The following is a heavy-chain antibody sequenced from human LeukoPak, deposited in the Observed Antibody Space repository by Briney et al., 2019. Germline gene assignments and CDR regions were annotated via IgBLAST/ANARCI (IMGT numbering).Heavy chain of an antibody. Sequence: ASVKVSCKASGYTFTSYAMHWVRQAPGQRLEWMGWINAVNGNTKYSQKFQGRGTITRDTSASTAYMALSRLRSEDTAVYYCARSSLTYYYDSSGYYSHWFDPWGQGHLVTVSS. CDR3: ARSSLTYYYDSSGYYSHWFDP. CDR2: INAVNGNT. V-gene: IGHV1-3*01. CDR1: GYTFTSYA. J-gene: IGHJ5*02. D-gene: IGHD3-22*01.